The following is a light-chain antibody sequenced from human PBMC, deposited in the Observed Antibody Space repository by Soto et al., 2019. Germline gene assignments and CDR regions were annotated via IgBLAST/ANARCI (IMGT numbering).Light chain of an antibody. CDR3: NSFTTSSTYV. CDR1: SSDIGRYNR. CDR2: EVN. Sequence: QSALTQPASVSGSPGQSITISCTVTSSDIGRYNRVSWYQQPPGTAPKLIIYEVNNRPSGVPDRFSGSKSGNTASLTISGLQAEDEADYYSNSFTTSSTYVFGTGTKVTVL. J-gene: IGLJ1*01. V-gene: IGLV2-18*02.